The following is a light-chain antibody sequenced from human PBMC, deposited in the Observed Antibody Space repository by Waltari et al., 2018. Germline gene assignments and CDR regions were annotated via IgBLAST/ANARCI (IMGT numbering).Light chain of an antibody. V-gene: IGLV4-69*01. CDR3: QTWGTGFRV. J-gene: IGLJ3*02. CDR1: SWHSSYA. Sequence: QLVLTQSPSASASLGASVKLTCTLSSWHSSYAIAWHQQQPGKGPRYLMKLNSDGTHSKGDGIPARFSGSSSGAGRYLTISSLQSEDEADYYCQTWGTGFRVFGGGTRLTVL. CDR2: LNSDGTH.